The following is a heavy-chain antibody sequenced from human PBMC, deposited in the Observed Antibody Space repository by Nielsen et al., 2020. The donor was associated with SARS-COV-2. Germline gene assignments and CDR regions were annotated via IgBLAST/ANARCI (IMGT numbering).Heavy chain of an antibody. V-gene: IGHV4-34*01. CDR2: INPSGSN. J-gene: IGHJ4*02. Sequence: SETLSPTCALYGGSFSVYYWSCISQPPGELLEWIGEINPSGSNNNNTSLKSRVTISVDTSKTQFTLKLSSVTAADTAVYYCARRPRRYCSSTSCYTVSHYFDYWGQGTLVTVSS. D-gene: IGHD2-2*02. CDR3: ARRPRRYCSSTSCYTVSHYFDY. CDR1: GGSFSVYY.